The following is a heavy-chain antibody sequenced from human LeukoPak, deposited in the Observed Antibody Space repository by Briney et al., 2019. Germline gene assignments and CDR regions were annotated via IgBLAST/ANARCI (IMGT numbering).Heavy chain of an antibody. D-gene: IGHD3-10*01. CDR1: GGFISSSNW. CDR2: IYHSGST. J-gene: IGHJ4*02. CDR3: ARANRGVRGVMVFSFFDY. V-gene: IGHV4-4*02. Sequence: SETLSLTCAISGGFISSSNWWSWVRQPPGKGLEWIGEIYHSGSTNYNPSLKSRVTISVDKSKNQFSLKLSSVTAADTAVYYCARANRGVRGVMVFSFFDYWGQGTLVTVSS.